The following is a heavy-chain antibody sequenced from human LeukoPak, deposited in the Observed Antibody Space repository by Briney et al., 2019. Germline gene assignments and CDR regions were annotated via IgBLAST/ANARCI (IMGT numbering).Heavy chain of an antibody. CDR1: GGTFSSYA. Sequence: SVKVSCKASGGTFSSYAISWVRQAPGQGLEWMGRIIPIFGTANCAQKFQGRVTITTDESTSTAYMELSSLRSEDTAVYYCARSGFWSGYVDYWGQGTLDTVSS. CDR2: IIPIFGTA. CDR3: ARSGFWSGYVDY. V-gene: IGHV1-69*05. J-gene: IGHJ4*02. D-gene: IGHD3-3*01.